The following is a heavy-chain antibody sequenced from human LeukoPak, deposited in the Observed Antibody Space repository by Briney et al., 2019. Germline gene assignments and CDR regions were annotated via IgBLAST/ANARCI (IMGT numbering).Heavy chain of an antibody. J-gene: IGHJ6*03. V-gene: IGHV3-30-3*01. CDR3: AKDLSGYSTTWSPGYMDV. Sequence: GRSLRLSCAASGFTFSSYAMHWVRQAPGKGLEWVAVISYDGSNKYYADSVKGRFTLSRDNSKNTLSLRLDSLRPDDTAVYYCAKDLSGYSTTWSPGYMDVWGEGTTVIVSS. D-gene: IGHD3-9*01. CDR2: ISYDGSNK. CDR1: GFTFSSYA.